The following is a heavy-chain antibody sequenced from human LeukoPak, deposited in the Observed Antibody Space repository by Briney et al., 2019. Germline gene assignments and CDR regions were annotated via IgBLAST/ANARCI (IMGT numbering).Heavy chain of an antibody. CDR1: GFTFSSYS. Sequence: GSLRLSCAVSGFTFSSYSMSWVRQPPGKGLEWIGSIYYSGSTYYNPSLKSRVTISVDTSKSQISLKLRSVTAADTAMYYCARLWSGYRPPDYWGQGTLVTVSS. CDR3: ARLWSGYRPPDY. V-gene: IGHV4-39*01. D-gene: IGHD3-3*01. J-gene: IGHJ4*02. CDR2: IYYSGST.